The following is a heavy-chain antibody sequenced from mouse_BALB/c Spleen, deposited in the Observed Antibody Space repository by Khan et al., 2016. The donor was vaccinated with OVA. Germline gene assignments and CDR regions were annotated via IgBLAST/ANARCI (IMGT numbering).Heavy chain of an antibody. J-gene: IGHJ2*01. V-gene: IGHV2-9*02. D-gene: IGHD1-3*01. CDR3: ARLEDI. CDR1: GFSLTSYG. Sequence: QVQLKESGPGLVAPSQLLSITCTVSGFSLTSYGVHWVRQPPGKGLEWLGVIWACVSPNSHSALRSRLSISKDNSKSQVFLKMNSLQTDDTAMYYCARLEDIWGQGTTLTVSA. CDR2: IWACVSP.